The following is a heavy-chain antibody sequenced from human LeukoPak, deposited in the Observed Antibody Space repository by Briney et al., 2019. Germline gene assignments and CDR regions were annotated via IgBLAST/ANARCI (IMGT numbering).Heavy chain of an antibody. J-gene: IGHJ4*02. CDR2: IYHSGST. CDR1: GYSISSGYY. V-gene: IGHV4-38-2*01. CDR3: AIGPGYSSGWYLY. Sequence: PSETLSLTCAVSGYSISSGYYWGWLRPPPGTGLEWIGIIYHSGSTYYNPSLKSRVTISVDTSKNQFSLKLSSVTATDTAVYYCAIGPGYSSGWYLYWGQGTLVTVSS. D-gene: IGHD6-19*01.